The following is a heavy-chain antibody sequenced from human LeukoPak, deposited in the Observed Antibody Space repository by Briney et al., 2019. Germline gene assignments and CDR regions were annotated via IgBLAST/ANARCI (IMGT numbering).Heavy chain of an antibody. CDR2: IIPIFGTA. V-gene: IGHV1-69*05. CDR3: ARERSSSWSDYFDY. CDR1: GGTFSSYA. J-gene: IGHJ4*02. D-gene: IGHD6-13*01. Sequence: SVKVSCKASGGTFSSYAISWVRQAPGQGLEWMGRIIPIFGTANYAQKFQGRVTITTDESTSTAYMELSSLRSEDTAVYYRARERSSSWSDYFDYWGQGTLVTVSS.